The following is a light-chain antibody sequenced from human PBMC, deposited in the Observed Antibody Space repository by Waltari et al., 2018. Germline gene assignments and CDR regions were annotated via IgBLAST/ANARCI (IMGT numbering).Light chain of an antibody. CDR2: NTN. J-gene: IGLJ3*02. CDR3: ATWDDSLNNPV. V-gene: IGLV1-44*01. Sequence: QSVLTQTPSASGTPGQRVTIPCSGTRSTLGVTTVTWYQQVPGTAPKLLIYNTNQRPPGVPDRFSGSRSGFSASLAISGLLSEDEADYYCATWDDSLNNPVFGGGTKLTVL. CDR1: RSTLGVTT.